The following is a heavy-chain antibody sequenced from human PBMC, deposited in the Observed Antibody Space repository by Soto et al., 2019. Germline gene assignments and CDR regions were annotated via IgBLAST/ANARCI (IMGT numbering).Heavy chain of an antibody. V-gene: IGHV1-3*01. CDR1: GYSFISYS. D-gene: IGHD1-20*01. Sequence: ASVKVSCKASGYSFISYSLHWVRQAPGQSLEWMGWINVVSGNTEYSQEFQGRVTITRDKSVSTAYMELSDLRYEDTAMYYCGRITGVGGVYYYGIDVWGQGTTVTVSS. CDR3: GRITGVGGVYYYGIDV. J-gene: IGHJ6*02. CDR2: INVVSGNT.